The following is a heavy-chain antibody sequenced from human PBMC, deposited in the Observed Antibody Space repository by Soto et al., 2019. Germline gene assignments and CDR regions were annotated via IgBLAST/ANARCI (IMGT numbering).Heavy chain of an antibody. CDR3: AHRQGSTWDY. CDR1: GFSLTTSGVA. V-gene: IGHV2-5*02. D-gene: IGHD3-10*01. CDR2: IYGDDNK. Sequence: QITLKESGPPLVKPTQTLTLTCTFSGFSLTTSGVAVGWIRQPPGKALEWLAIIYGDDNKRYSPSLKSRLIITKDTSENQVVLTLTNMDPVDTATYYCAHRQGSTWDYWGQGTLVTVSS. J-gene: IGHJ4*02.